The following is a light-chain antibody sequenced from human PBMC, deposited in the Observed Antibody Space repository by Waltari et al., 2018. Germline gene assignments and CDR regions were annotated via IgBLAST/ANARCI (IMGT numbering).Light chain of an antibody. Sequence: LTQSPATLSLSPGDRATLSCRASQSVNTYVAWYHQKPGQAPLLIYGASTRATRIPARFSGGGSGTDFTLTITSLEPEDVGLYHCYQYSRSLTFGGGTKVEIK. J-gene: IGKJ4*01. CDR3: YQYSRSLT. CDR2: GAS. V-gene: IGKV3-11*01. CDR1: QSVNTY.